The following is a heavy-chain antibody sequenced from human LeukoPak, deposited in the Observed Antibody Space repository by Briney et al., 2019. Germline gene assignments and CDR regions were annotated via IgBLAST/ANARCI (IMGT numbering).Heavy chain of an antibody. CDR2: IKSKTDGGTT. CDR1: GFTFSNAW. CDR3: TTVLWDYYDRRVDY. J-gene: IGHJ4*02. D-gene: IGHD3-22*01. Sequence: GGSLRLSCGASGFTFSNAWMSWVRQAPGKGLEWVGRIKSKTDGGTTDYAAPVKGRFTISRDDSKNTLYLQMNSLKTEDTAVYYCTTVLWDYYDRRVDYWGQGTLVTVSS. V-gene: IGHV3-15*01.